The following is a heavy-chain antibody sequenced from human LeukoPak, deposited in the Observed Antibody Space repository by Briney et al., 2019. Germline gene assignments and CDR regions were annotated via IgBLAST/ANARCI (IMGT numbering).Heavy chain of an antibody. V-gene: IGHV1-69*01. CDR2: IIPMFDTA. D-gene: IGHD6-13*01. CDR3: ARDPIGIAAAGTFDY. J-gene: IGHJ4*02. Sequence: SVKVSCKASGGTFSSYAISWVRQAPGQGLEWMGGIIPMFDTANYAQKFQGRVTITADESTSTAYMELSSLRSEDTAVYYCARDPIGIAAAGTFDYWGQGTLVTVSS. CDR1: GGTFSSYA.